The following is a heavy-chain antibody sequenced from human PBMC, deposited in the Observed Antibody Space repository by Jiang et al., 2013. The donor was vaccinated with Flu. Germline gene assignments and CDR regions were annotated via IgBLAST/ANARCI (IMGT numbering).Heavy chain of an antibody. CDR2: IYYTGDM. CDR1: GDSMTSSY. J-gene: IGHJ6*02. Sequence: LLKPSETLSLTCAVSGDSMTSSYWSWARQPPGKRLEWIGYIYYTGDMNYSPSLKSRVTISLDTSKNQISLKLSSVTAADTAVYYCARSYYNHGSGLLDMDVWGQGTTVTVSS. D-gene: IGHD3-22*01. V-gene: IGHV4-59*01. CDR3: ARSYYNHGSGLLDMDV.